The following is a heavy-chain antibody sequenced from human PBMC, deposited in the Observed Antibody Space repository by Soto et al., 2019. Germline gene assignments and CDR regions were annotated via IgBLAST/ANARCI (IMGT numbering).Heavy chain of an antibody. Sequence: QVQLQESGPGLVKPSETLSLTCTVSGGSISSSYWSWIRQPPGKGLEWVGYNHYSGSTHYNPSLNSRITISLDTSKNQFSLKLTSVTAADTAVYYCARHSTGLDVWGKGTTVTVSS. CDR3: ARHSTGLDV. J-gene: IGHJ6*04. CDR2: NHYSGST. CDR1: GGSISSSY. D-gene: IGHD3-9*01. V-gene: IGHV4-59*08.